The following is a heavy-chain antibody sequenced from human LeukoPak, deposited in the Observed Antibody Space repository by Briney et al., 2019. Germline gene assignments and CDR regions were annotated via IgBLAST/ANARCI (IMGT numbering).Heavy chain of an antibody. Sequence: GGSLRLSCAASGFTFSSYAMSWVRQAPGKGLEWVSAISGSGGSTYYADSVKGRFTISRDNSKNTLYLQMNSLRAEDTAVYYCAKDRAYLLDFCSGLDYWGQGTLVTVSS. CDR2: ISGSGGST. CDR3: AKDRAYLLDFCSGLDY. CDR1: GFTFSSYA. V-gene: IGHV3-23*01. J-gene: IGHJ4*02. D-gene: IGHD3-3*01.